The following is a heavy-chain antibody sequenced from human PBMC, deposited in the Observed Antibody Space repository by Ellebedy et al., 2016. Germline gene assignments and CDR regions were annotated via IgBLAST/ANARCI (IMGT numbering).Heavy chain of an antibody. D-gene: IGHD2-21*02. Sequence: GESLKISCAASGFTFSSYAMHWVRQAPGKGLEWVAVISYDGSNKYYADSVKGRFTISRDNSKNTLYLQMNSLRAEDTAVYYCARDLGKYCGGDCYDNWFDPWGQGTLVTVSS. CDR2: ISYDGSNK. J-gene: IGHJ5*02. CDR1: GFTFSSYA. V-gene: IGHV3-30-3*01. CDR3: ARDLGKYCGGDCYDNWFDP.